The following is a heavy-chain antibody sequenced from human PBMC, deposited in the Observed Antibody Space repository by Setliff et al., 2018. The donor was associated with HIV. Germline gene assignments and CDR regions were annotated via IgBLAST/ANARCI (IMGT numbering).Heavy chain of an antibody. CDR3: ARVPSRYCSSTTCPLFFDQ. D-gene: IGHD2-2*01. CDR1: GYTFTSYG. J-gene: IGHJ4*02. V-gene: IGHV1-18*01. Sequence: GASVKVSCKASGYTFTSYGISWVRQAPGQGLEWMGWISAYNGNTNYAQKLQGRVTMTRDTSTSTAYMEMSRLRSDDTAVYYCARVPSRYCSSTTCPLFFDQWGQGTLVTVSS. CDR2: ISAYNGNT.